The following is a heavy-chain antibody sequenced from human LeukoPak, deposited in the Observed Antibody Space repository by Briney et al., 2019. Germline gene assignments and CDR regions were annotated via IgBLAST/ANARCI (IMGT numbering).Heavy chain of an antibody. CDR2: MNPDSGST. CDR3: ARGRSTGYPYYFEY. J-gene: IGHJ4*02. D-gene: IGHD5-12*01. V-gene: IGHV1-8*03. Sequence: ASVKVSCKASGYTFTSYDINWVRQATGQGLEWMGWMNPDSGSTGYAQKFQGRVTITRNTSISTAYMELSGLRSEDTAVYYCARGRSTGYPYYFEYWGQGTLVTVSS. CDR1: GYTFTSYD.